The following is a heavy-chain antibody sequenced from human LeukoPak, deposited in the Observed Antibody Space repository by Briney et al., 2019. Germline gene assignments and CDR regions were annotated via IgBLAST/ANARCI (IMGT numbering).Heavy chain of an antibody. Sequence: GGSLRLSCAASGFTFSDYYMSWFRQAPGKGLEWLSYISGDNGSIYYADSVRGRFTISRDNDKNSLYLQVNSLRGEDTAVYYCVRAYSRGYSDDFDYWGQGTLVTVSS. V-gene: IGHV3-11*01. J-gene: IGHJ4*02. D-gene: IGHD6-25*01. CDR2: ISGDNGSI. CDR3: VRAYSRGYSDDFDY. CDR1: GFTFSDYY.